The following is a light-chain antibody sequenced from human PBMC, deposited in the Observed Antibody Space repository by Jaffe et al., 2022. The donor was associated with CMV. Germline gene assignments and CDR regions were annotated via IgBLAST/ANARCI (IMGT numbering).Light chain of an antibody. CDR2: AAS. CDR1: QSISDS. CDR3: QQSYNAPLT. J-gene: IGKJ4*01. Sequence: DIQMTQSPSSLSASVGDRVTITCRASQSISDSLNWYQQKPGKAPNLLIYAASYLQNGVPSRFSGSGSGTDFTLTISSLQPEDFATYFCQQSYNAPLTFGGGTKVEI. V-gene: IGKV1-39*01.